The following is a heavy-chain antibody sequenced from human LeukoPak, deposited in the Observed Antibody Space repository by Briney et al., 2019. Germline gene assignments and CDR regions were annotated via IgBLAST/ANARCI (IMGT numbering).Heavy chain of an antibody. Sequence: AGSLRLSCAASGFTFSDYYMSWIRQAPGKGLEWVSYISSSGSTIYYADSVKGRFTISRDNAKNSLYLQMNSLRAEDTAVYYCAKGGLYSGYDYAYFDYWGQGTLVTVSS. V-gene: IGHV3-11*04. CDR3: AKGGLYSGYDYAYFDY. J-gene: IGHJ4*02. CDR1: GFTFSDYY. D-gene: IGHD5-12*01. CDR2: ISSSGSTI.